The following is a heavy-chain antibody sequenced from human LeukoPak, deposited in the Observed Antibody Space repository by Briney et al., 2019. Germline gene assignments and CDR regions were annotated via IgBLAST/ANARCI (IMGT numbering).Heavy chain of an antibody. V-gene: IGHV3-21*01. CDR2: ISSASGYI. D-gene: IGHD3-9*01. Sequence: GGSLRLSCAASGFTFSSYSMNWVRQAPGKGLEWVSSISSASGYIYYADSVKGRFTVSRDNAKHSLYLQMNSLRAEDTAVYYCVRDAKQYYDILTGYYNDAFDIWGQGTMVTVSS. CDR3: VRDAKQYYDILTGYYNDAFDI. CDR1: GFTFSSYS. J-gene: IGHJ3*02.